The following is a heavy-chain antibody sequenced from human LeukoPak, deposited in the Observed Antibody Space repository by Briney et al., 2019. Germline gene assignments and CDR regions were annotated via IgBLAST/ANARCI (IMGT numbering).Heavy chain of an antibody. CDR2: IKTDGSRT. J-gene: IGHJ4*02. D-gene: IGHD6-13*01. CDR1: GFTFSNAW. Sequence: PGGSLRLSCAASGFTFSNAWMSWVRQAPGKGLVWVSRIKTDGSRTNYADSVKGRFTISRDNAKNTVYLEMNSLRSEDTAVYYCARAIGSSWGKVDYWGQGTLVTVSS. CDR3: ARAIGSSWGKVDY. V-gene: IGHV3-74*01.